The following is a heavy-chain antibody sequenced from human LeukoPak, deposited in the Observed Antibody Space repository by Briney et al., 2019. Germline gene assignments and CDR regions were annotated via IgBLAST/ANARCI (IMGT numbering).Heavy chain of an antibody. CDR2: VAHDGSIS. CDR3: AREPAPFRSGWYWIH. D-gene: IGHD6-19*01. J-gene: IGHJ4*02. CDR1: GFTFSNFG. V-gene: IGHV3-30*03. Sequence: RPGGSLRLSCAAPGFTFSNFGMHWVRQAPGKGLEWVAVVAHDGSISYFADSAKGRFTISRDNSKNTLYLQMNKLRVEDTAVYYCAREPAPFRSGWYWIHWGQGTLVTVSS.